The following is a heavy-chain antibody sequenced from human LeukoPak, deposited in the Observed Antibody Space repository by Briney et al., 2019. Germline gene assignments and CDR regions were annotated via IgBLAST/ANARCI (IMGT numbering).Heavy chain of an antibody. CDR3: ARFSSSGSHFDY. CDR1: SGSFSGYY. J-gene: IGHJ4*02. CDR2: INHSGST. D-gene: IGHD3-10*01. Sequence: PSETLSLTCAVYSGSFSGYYWSWIRQPPGKGLEWIGEINHSGSTNYNPSLKSRVTISVDTSKNQFSLKLSSVTAADTAVYYCARFSSSGSHFDYWGQGTLVTVSS. V-gene: IGHV4-34*01.